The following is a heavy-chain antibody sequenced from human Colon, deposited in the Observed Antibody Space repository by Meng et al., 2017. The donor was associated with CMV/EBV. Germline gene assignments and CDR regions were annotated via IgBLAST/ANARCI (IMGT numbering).Heavy chain of an antibody. CDR3: ARVICGGDCYLDY. CDR2: IITISGTT. V-gene: IGHV1-69*12. Sequence: VQLERALAEVRRPGSSVKVSCKSTKGTFTSYPISWVRQGPGQGFEWVGGIITISGTTDYAQKFQGRVTITADESTSTAYMKLSNLRSEDTAIYYCARVICGGDCYLDYWGRGTLVTVSS. J-gene: IGHJ4*02. D-gene: IGHD2-21*02. CDR1: KGTFTSYP.